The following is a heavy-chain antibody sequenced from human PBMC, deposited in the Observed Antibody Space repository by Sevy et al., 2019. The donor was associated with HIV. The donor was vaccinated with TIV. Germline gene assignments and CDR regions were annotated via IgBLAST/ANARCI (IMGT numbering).Heavy chain of an antibody. J-gene: IGHJ6*02. V-gene: IGHV4-4*07. CDR2: FYTSGST. D-gene: IGHD1-7*01. CDR3: ARDGPITGTRSGLGYGMDV. CDR1: GGSISSYY. Sequence: SETLCLTCTVSGGSISSYYWSWIRQPAGKGLEWIGRFYTSGSTNYNPSLKSRVTMSVDTSKNQFSLKLSSVTAADTAVYYCARDGPITGTRSGLGYGMDVWGQGTTVTVSS.